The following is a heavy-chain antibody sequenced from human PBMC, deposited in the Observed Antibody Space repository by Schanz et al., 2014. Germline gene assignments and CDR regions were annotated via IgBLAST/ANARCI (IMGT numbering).Heavy chain of an antibody. Sequence: VQLVESGGGLVQPGGSLRLSCAASGFPFNEYGMLWVRQAPGKGLEWVSSISWNSGSIDYADSVKGRFSISRENSKSILYLQMNSLRAEDTAVYYCAKAGSGWSTAGYYYWGQGTLVAVSS. J-gene: IGHJ4*02. CDR1: GFPFNEYG. CDR2: ISWNSGSI. D-gene: IGHD6-19*01. CDR3: AKAGSGWSTAGYYY. V-gene: IGHV3-9*01.